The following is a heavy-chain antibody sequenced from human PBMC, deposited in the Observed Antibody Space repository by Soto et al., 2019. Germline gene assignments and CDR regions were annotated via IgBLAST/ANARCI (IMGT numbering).Heavy chain of an antibody. J-gene: IGHJ6*03. CDR3: AKGDLSIATIYYYYYMDV. V-gene: IGHV3-23*01. D-gene: IGHD6-6*01. CDR2: ISGSGGST. CDR1: GFTFSSYA. Sequence: EVQLLESGGGLVQPGGSLRLSCAAYGFTFSSYAMSWVRQAPGKGQEWVSAISGSGGSTYYADSVKGRFTISRDNSKNTLYLQMNSLRAEDTAVYYCAKGDLSIATIYYYYYMDVWGKGTTVTVSS.